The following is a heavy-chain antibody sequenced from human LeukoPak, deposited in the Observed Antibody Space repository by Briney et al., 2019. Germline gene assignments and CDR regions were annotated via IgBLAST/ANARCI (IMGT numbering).Heavy chain of an antibody. CDR2: INHSGST. Sequence: SETLSLTCAVYGGSFSDYYWNWIRQPPGKGLEWIGEINHSGSTNYNPSLKSRVTMSVDTFKNQFSLTLSSVTAADTAVYYCARVWSAGLPDYWGQGTLVTVSS. CDR1: GGSFSDYY. J-gene: IGHJ4*02. CDR3: ARVWSAGLPDY. D-gene: IGHD3-10*01. V-gene: IGHV4-34*01.